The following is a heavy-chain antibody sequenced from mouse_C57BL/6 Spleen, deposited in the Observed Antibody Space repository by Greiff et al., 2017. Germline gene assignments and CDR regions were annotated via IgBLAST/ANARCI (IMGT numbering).Heavy chain of an antibody. CDR3: ARSNYYGSSGYFDY. CDR1: GFTFSDYG. J-gene: IGHJ2*01. D-gene: IGHD1-1*01. Sequence: EVKLEESGGGLVQPGGSLKLSCAASGFTFSDYGMAWVRQAPRKGPEWVAFISNLAYSIYYADTVTGRFTISRENAKNTLYLEMSSLRSEDTAMYYCARSNYYGSSGYFDYWGQGTTLTVSS. CDR2: ISNLAYSI. V-gene: IGHV5-15*04.